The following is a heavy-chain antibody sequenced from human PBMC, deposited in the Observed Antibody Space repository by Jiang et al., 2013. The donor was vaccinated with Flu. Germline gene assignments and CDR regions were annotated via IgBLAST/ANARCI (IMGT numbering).Heavy chain of an antibody. D-gene: IGHD3-22*01. CDR3: ARRFDYDDNGYFRD. J-gene: IGHJ4*02. CDR1: GGSISSFY. V-gene: IGHV4-59*08. CDR2: IHYSGST. Sequence: GLVKPSETLSLTCTVSGGSISSFYWTWIRQPPGKGLEWIGYIHYSGSTNYNPSLKSRVTISVDTSKNQFSLKLSSVTAADTAVYYCARRFDYDDNGYFRDWGQGTLVTVSS.